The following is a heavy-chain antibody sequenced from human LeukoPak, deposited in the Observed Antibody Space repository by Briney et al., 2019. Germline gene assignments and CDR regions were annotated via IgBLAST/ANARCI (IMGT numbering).Heavy chain of an antibody. CDR3: ARGISTYYYDSSGYYRDY. D-gene: IGHD3-22*01. CDR2: ISSSGSTI. Sequence: PGGSLRLSCAASGFTFSDYYMSWIRQAPGKGLEWVSYISSSGSTIYYADSVKGRLTISRDNAKNSLYLQMNSLRAEDTAVYYCARGISTYYYDSSGYYRDYWGQGTLVTVSS. V-gene: IGHV3-11*01. J-gene: IGHJ4*02. CDR1: GFTFSDYY.